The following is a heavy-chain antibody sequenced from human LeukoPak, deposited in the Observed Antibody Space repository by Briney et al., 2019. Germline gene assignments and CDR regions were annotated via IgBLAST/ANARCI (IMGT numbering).Heavy chain of an antibody. J-gene: IGHJ3*02. CDR1: GGSFSGYY. CDR2: INHSGST. V-gene: IGHV4-34*01. Sequence: MASETLSLTCAVYGGSFSGYYWSWIRQPPGKGLEWIGEINHSGSTNYNPSLKSRVTISVDTSKNQFSLKLSSVTAADTAVYYCARVSSQSDAFDIWGQGTMVTVSS. CDR3: ARVSSQSDAFDI. D-gene: IGHD6-19*01.